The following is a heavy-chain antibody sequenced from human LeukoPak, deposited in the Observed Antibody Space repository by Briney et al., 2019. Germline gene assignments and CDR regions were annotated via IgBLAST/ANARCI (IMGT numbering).Heavy chain of an antibody. CDR3: ARHPSGNTAMAPS. V-gene: IGHV5-51*01. D-gene: IGHD5-18*01. CDR1: GSRFTSSW. Sequence: GESLKISCKGSGSRFTSSWIGWVRQMPGKGLEWMGIIYPGDSDTRYSPSFQGQVTISADKSISTAYLQWSSLKASDTAMYYCARHPSGNTAMAPSWGQGTLVTVSS. J-gene: IGHJ4*02. CDR2: IYPGDSDT.